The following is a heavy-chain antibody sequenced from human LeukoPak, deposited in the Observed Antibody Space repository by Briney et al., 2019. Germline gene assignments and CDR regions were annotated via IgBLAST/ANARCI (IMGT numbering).Heavy chain of an antibody. CDR1: GGTFSSYA. CDR3: AREGRQLIDY. CDR2: IIPILGIA. V-gene: IGHV1-69*04. Sequence: SVKVCCKASGGTFSSYAISWVRQAPGQGLEWMGRIIPILGIANYAQKFQGRVTITADKSTSTAYMELSSLRSEDTAVYYCAREGRQLIDYWGQGTLVTVSS. J-gene: IGHJ4*02. D-gene: IGHD6-13*01.